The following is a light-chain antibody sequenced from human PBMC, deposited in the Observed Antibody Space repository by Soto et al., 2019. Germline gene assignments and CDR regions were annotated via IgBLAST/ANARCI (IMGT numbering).Light chain of an antibody. J-gene: IGKJ4*01. V-gene: IGKV3-15*01. CDR3: QQYNRCPLT. CDR2: DAS. CDR1: QSIYEK. Sequence: EIVMTQSPATLSVSPGERVTLSCRASQSIYEKLAWYQQKPGQTPRLVIYDASTRATGTPGSFSGSGSGTEFTLTISSLQSEDFAVYYCQQYNRCPLTFGGGTKVDIK.